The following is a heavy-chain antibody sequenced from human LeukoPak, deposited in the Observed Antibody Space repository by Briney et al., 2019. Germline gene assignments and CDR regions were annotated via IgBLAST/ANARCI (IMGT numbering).Heavy chain of an antibody. J-gene: IGHJ4*02. CDR3: REGYCTSSGCSDF. CDR1: GGSISSYY. CDR2: IYTSGST. D-gene: IGHD2-2*01. Sequence: PSETLSLTCTVSGGSISSYYWSWIRQPPGKGLEWIGYIYTSGSTNYNPSLKSRVTISVDTSKNQFSLTLNSVTAADTAVYYCREGYCTSSGCSDFWGQGTLVTVSS. V-gene: IGHV4-4*09.